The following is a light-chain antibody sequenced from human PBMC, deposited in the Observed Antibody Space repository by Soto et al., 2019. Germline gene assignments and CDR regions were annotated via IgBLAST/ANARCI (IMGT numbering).Light chain of an antibody. CDR1: SGHSSYA. CDR2: LNNDGSH. V-gene: IGLV4-69*01. CDR3: QTWGTGTWV. Sequence: QPVLTQSPSASASLGASVKLTSTLSSGHSSYAIAWHQQQPEKGPRYLMKLNNDGSHSKGDGIPDRFSGSSSGAERYLTISSLQSEDEADYYCQTWGTGTWVFGGGTKLTVL. J-gene: IGLJ3*02.